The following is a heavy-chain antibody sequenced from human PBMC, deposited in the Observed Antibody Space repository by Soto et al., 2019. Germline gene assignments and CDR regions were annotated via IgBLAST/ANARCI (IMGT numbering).Heavy chain of an antibody. CDR1: GFTFSSYW. J-gene: IGHJ4*02. CDR3: ARGGFKQWRLAY. D-gene: IGHD6-19*01. Sequence: GGSLRLSCAASGFTFSSYWIHWVRQAPGKGLVWVSRINSDGSTTNYADSVKGRFTISRDNAKNTVYLQMNSLRAEDTAVYYCARGGFKQWRLAYWGQGTLVTVSS. CDR2: INSDGSTT. V-gene: IGHV3-74*01.